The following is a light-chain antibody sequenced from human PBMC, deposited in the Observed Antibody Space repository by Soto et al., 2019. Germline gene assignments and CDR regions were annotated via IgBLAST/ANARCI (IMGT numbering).Light chain of an antibody. J-gene: IGKJ1*01. CDR3: QQSYSNPTWT. CDR2: DSS. Sequence: DIQLTQSPSSLSASVGDRITITCRASQSISTYLNWYQQKPGEAPTLLVYDSSTLQSGVPSRLSGSGFGAEFTLTVSSLQPEDFATYYCQQSYSNPTWTFGQGTKVDI. V-gene: IGKV1-39*01. CDR1: QSISTY.